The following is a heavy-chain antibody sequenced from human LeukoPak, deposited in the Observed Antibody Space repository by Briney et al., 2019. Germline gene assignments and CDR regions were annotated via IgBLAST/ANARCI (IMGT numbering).Heavy chain of an antibody. J-gene: IGHJ4*02. Sequence: GGSLRLSCVASANYWMHWVRQAPGKGLVWVSRINSDGRSAVYADSVKGRFTISRDNAKNTLYLQMDSLRAEDTAVYYCTRVSTTDDYWGQGTLVTVSS. CDR2: INSDGRSA. V-gene: IGHV3-74*01. D-gene: IGHD2/OR15-2a*01. CDR1: ANYW. CDR3: TRVSTTDDY.